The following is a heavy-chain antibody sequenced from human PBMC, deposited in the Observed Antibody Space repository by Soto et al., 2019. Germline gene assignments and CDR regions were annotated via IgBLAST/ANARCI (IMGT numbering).Heavy chain of an antibody. Sequence: PSQTLSLTCAISGDSVSSNSAAWNWIRQSPSRGLEWLGRTYYRSKWYNDYAVSVKSRITINPDTSKNQFSLQLNSVTPEDTAVYYCARSPGSIVVPAAKGVIRNYYYGMDVWGQGTTVTVSS. CDR1: GDSVSSNSAA. J-gene: IGHJ6*02. CDR3: ARSPGSIVVPAAKGVIRNYYYGMDV. D-gene: IGHD2-2*01. CDR2: TYYRSKWYN. V-gene: IGHV6-1*01.